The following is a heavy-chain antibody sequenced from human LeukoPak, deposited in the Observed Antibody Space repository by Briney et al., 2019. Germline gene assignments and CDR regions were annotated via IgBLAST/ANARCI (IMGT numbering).Heavy chain of an antibody. J-gene: IGHJ4*02. D-gene: IGHD2-8*01. CDR3: ARGYCTNGVCYIGPFDY. Sequence: SETLSLTCTVSGGSITGYYWNWVRQPAGKGLEWIGRIYSSGSINYNPSLKSRVTISVDTSKNQFSLKLSSVTAADTAVYYCARGYCTNGVCYIGPFDYWGQGTLVTVSS. V-gene: IGHV4-4*07. CDR2: IYSSGSI. CDR1: GGSITGYY.